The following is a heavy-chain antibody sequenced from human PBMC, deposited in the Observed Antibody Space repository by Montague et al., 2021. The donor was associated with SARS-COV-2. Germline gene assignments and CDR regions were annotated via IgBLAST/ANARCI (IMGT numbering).Heavy chain of an antibody. D-gene: IGHD3-10*01. CDR1: GGSISSGSYY. V-gene: IGHV4-61*02. CDR2: IYTSGST. CDR3: ARDSVAGP. Sequence: TLSLTCTVSGGSISSGSYYWSWIRQPAGKGLEWIGRIYTSGSTNYNPSLKSRVTISVDTSKNQFSPKLSSVTAADTAVYYCARDSVAGPWGQGTLVTVSS. J-gene: IGHJ5*02.